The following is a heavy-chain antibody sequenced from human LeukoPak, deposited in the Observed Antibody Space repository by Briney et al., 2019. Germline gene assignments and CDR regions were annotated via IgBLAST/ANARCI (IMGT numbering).Heavy chain of an antibody. D-gene: IGHD1-26*01. CDR1: GYSFTSYW. J-gene: IGHJ4*02. Sequence: GESLKISCKGPGYSFTSYWIGWVRQMPGKGLEWMGIIYPGDSDTTYRPSFQGQVTISADRSISTACLQWSSLKASDSAMYYCARHVPHGSFFYFDLWGQGTLVTVSS. CDR2: IYPGDSDT. V-gene: IGHV5-51*01. CDR3: ARHVPHGSFFYFDL.